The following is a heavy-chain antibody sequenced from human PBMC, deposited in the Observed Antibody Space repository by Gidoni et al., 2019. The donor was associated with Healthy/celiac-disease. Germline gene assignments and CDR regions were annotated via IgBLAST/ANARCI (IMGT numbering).Heavy chain of an antibody. J-gene: IGHJ6*02. Sequence: QVQLQQWGAGLLKPSETLSLTCAVYGGSFSGYYWSWIRQPPGKGLEWIGEINHSGSTNYNPSLKSRVTISVDTSKNQFSLKLSSVTAADTAVYYCAREGIQLWLPYDYGMDVWGQGTTVTVSS. D-gene: IGHD5-18*01. CDR2: INHSGST. V-gene: IGHV4-34*01. CDR3: AREGIQLWLPYDYGMDV. CDR1: GGSFSGYY.